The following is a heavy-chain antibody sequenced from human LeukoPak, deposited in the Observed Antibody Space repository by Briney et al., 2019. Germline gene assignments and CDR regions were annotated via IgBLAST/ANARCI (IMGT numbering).Heavy chain of an antibody. CDR2: INHSGRT. Sequence: SETLSLTWAVDGGSFSDYFWGWIRQPPGKGLEWIGEINHSGRTYYNPSLKSRVTISGDTSKNQFSLKLSSVTAAETAVYYCTRDVVVVPAALHYGMDVWGQGNTVTVSS. J-gene: IGHJ6*02. CDR1: GGSFSDYF. CDR3: TRDVVVVPAALHYGMDV. V-gene: IGHV4-34*01. D-gene: IGHD2-2*01.